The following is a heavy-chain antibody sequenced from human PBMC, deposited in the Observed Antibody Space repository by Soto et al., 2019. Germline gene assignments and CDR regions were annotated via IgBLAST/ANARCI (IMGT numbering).Heavy chain of an antibody. V-gene: IGHV3-30*03. J-gene: IGHJ4*02. D-gene: IGHD3-3*01. CDR2: ISYDGSNK. CDR3: ARDYDFWSGSGDY. CDR1: GFTFSSYG. Sequence: QVQLVESGGGVVQPGGSLRLSCAASGFTFSSYGMHWVRQAPGKGLEWVAVISYDGSNKYYADSVKGRFTISRDNSKNTLYLQMNSLRAEDTAVYYCARDYDFWSGSGDYWGQGTLVTVSS.